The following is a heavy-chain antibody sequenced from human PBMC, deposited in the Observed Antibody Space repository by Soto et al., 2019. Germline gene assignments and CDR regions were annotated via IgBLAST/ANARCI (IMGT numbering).Heavy chain of an antibody. CDR3: GWGNIVATIGPGYYYGMDV. CDR2: IIPIFGTA. CDR1: GGTFSSYA. D-gene: IGHD5-12*01. J-gene: IGHJ6*02. Sequence: WASVKVSCKASGGTFSSYAISWVRQAPGQGLEWMGGIIPIFGTANYAQKFQGRVTITADESTSTAYMELSSLRSEDTAVYYCGWGNIVATIGPGYYYGMDVWGQGTTVTVSS. V-gene: IGHV1-69*13.